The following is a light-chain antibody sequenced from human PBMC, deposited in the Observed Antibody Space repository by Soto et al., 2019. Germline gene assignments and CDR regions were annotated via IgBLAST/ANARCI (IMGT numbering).Light chain of an antibody. V-gene: IGLV1-47*02. Sequence: QSVLTQPPSASGTPGQRVFISCSGNSSNIGGTNYAYWYQQLPGAAPKLLMHSNNLRPSGVPERISGSKSGTSASLAISGLRSEDEAVYYCASWDDRLGAVIFGGGTKVTVL. CDR2: SNN. CDR3: ASWDDRLGAVI. CDR1: SSNIGGTNY. J-gene: IGLJ2*01.